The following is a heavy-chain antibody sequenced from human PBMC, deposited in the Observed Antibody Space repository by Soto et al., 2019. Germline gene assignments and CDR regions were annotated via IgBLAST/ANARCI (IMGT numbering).Heavy chain of an antibody. V-gene: IGHV3-53*01. CDR3: ARGLNDFWSGYYGY. J-gene: IGHJ4*02. CDR2: IYSGGST. D-gene: IGHD3-3*01. Sequence: PGGSLRLSCAASGFTVSSNYMSWVRQAPGKGLEWVSVIYSGGSTYYADSVKGRFTISRDNSKNTLYLQMNSLRAEDSFVYFCARGLNDFWSGYYGYWGQGTLVTVSS. CDR1: GFTVSSNY.